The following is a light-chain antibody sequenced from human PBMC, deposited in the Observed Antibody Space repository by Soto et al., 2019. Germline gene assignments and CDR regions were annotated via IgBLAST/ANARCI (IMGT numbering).Light chain of an antibody. Sequence: QXVLTQPPSVSGAXXXXXXXXXXGXXXXXGAGYEVHWYHQLPGTAPKLVVSGNGNRPSGVPDRLSASKSGTSASLAITGLQAEDEGHYYCRSYDKRLTAYVFGTGTKLTVL. J-gene: IGLJ1*01. CDR3: RSYDKRLTAYV. CDR2: GNG. V-gene: IGLV1-40*01. CDR1: XXXXGAGYE.